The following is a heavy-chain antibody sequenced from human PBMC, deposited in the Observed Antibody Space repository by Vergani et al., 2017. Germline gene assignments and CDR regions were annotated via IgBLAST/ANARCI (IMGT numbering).Heavy chain of an antibody. J-gene: IGHJ5*02. CDR3: AQLPYSGVNWFDP. V-gene: IGHV3-23*04. Sequence: VQLVESGGGVVQPGRSLRLSCAASGFTFSSYAMSWVRQAPGKGLEWVSGFSGSGGSTYYADSVKGRFTISRDNSKNTLYLQMNSLRAEDTAVYYCAQLPYSGVNWFDPWGQGTLVTVSS. CDR2: FSGSGGST. CDR1: GFTFSSYA. D-gene: IGHD2-2*01.